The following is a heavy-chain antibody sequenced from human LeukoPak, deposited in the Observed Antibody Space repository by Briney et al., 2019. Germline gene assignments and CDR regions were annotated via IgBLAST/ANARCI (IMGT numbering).Heavy chain of an antibody. CDR3: ARDGRSGYNDNWFDP. CDR2: INPNSGGT. J-gene: IGHJ5*02. D-gene: IGHD5-12*01. Sequence: ASVKVSCKASGYTFTGYYMHWVRQAPGRGLEWMGWINPNSGGTNYAQKFQGRVTMTRDRSISTAYMELSRLRSDDTAVYYCARDGRSGYNDNWFDPWGQGTLVTVSS. V-gene: IGHV1-2*02. CDR1: GYTFTGYY.